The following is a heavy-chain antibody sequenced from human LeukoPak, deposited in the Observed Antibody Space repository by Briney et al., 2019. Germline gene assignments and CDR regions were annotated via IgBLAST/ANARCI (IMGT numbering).Heavy chain of an antibody. V-gene: IGHV3-53*04. CDR1: GLDVSDNY. D-gene: IGHD2-15*01. CDR2: IYSGGST. Sequence: SGGSLRLSCAASGLDVSDNYMSWVRQAPGKGLEWVSVIYSGGSTYYADSVKGRFTISRHNSKNTLYLQMNSLRAEDTAVYYCARDIGSNWFDPWGQGTLVTVSS. CDR3: ARDIGSNWFDP. J-gene: IGHJ5*02.